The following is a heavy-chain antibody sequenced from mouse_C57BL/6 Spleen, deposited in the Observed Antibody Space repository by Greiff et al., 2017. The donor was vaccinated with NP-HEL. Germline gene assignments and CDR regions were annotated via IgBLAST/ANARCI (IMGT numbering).Heavy chain of an antibody. D-gene: IGHD1-1*01. V-gene: IGHV1-26*01. Sequence: VQLQQSGPELVKPGASVKISCKASGYTFTDYYMNWVKQSHGKSLEWIGDINPNNGGTSYNQKFKGKATLTVDKSSSTAYMELRSLTSKDSAVYYCARSNYYGSTEYYYAMDYWGQGTSVTVSS. CDR2: INPNNGGT. J-gene: IGHJ4*01. CDR3: ARSNYYGSTEYYYAMDY. CDR1: GYTFTDYY.